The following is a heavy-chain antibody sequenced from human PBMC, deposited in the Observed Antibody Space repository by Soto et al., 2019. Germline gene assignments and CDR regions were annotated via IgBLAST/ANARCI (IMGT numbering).Heavy chain of an antibody. CDR1: GFTFGDYA. CDR2: IRSKAYGGTT. J-gene: IGHJ4*02. Sequence: GGSLRLSCTASGFTFGDYAMSWVRQAPGKGLEWVGLIRSKAYGGTTEYAASVKGRFTISRADSKSIAYLQMNSLRTEDTAVYYCSTGVRLFHYWGQGTLVTVSS. D-gene: IGHD7-27*01. V-gene: IGHV3-49*04. CDR3: STGVRLFHY.